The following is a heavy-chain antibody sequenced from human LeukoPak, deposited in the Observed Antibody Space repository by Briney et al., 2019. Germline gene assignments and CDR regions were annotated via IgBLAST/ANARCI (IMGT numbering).Heavy chain of an antibody. CDR2: IYYSGSI. CDR1: GGSISSYY. D-gene: IGHD6-13*01. Sequence: SETLSLTCTVSGGSISSYYWSWVRQPPGKGLEWIGYIYYSGSINYNPSLQSRVTISVDTSKNQFSLKLSSVTAADTAVYYCATLGSNWYGGYYSYDMDVWGQGTTVTVSS. CDR3: ATLGSNWYGGYYSYDMDV. V-gene: IGHV4-59*08. J-gene: IGHJ6*02.